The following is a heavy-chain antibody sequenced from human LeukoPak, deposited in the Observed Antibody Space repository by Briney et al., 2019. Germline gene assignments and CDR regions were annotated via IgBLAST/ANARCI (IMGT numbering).Heavy chain of an antibody. CDR2: IGAYNGNT. V-gene: IGHV1-18*01. CDR1: GYTFTSYG. J-gene: IGHJ4*02. CDR3: AQAVAGFYYFDY. Sequence: ASVKVSCKASGYTFTSYGISWVRQAPGQGLEWMGWIGAYNGNTNYAQKLQGRVTMTTDTSTSTAYMELRSLRSDDTAVYYCAQAVAGFYYFDYWGQGTLVTVSS. D-gene: IGHD6-19*01.